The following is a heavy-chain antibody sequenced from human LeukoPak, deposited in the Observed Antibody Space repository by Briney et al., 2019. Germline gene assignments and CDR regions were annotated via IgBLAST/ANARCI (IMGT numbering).Heavy chain of an antibody. CDR3: TTDLGTYYHGSQRLIPIDY. CDR1: GFTFTNAW. D-gene: IGHD3-10*01. CDR2: IKSKTDGETT. Sequence: GGSLRLSCVDSGFTFTNAWMSWVRQAPGKGLEWIGRIKSKTDGETTNYAEPVRGRFTFSRDDSKSAVYLRMNSLKIEDTAVYYCTTDLGTYYHGSQRLIPIDYWGQGTLVTVSS. J-gene: IGHJ4*02. V-gene: IGHV3-15*01.